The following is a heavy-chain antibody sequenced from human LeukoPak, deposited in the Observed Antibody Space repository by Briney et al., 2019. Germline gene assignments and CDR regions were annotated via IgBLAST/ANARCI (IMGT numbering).Heavy chain of an antibody. D-gene: IGHD6-19*01. CDR2: IRYDGSNK. CDR3: ARGATVAGFDAFDI. J-gene: IGHJ3*02. Sequence: GGSLRLSCAASGFTFSSYGMHWVRQAPGKGLEWVAFIRYDGSNKYYADSVKGRFTISRDNSKNTLYLQMNSLRAEDTAVYYCARGATVAGFDAFDIWGQGTMVTVSS. CDR1: GFTFSSYG. V-gene: IGHV3-30*02.